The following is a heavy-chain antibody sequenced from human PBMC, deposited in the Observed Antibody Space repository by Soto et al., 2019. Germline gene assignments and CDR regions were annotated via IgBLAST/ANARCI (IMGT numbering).Heavy chain of an antibody. J-gene: IGHJ4*02. CDR1: GFTLSGHG. Sequence: QVQLVASGGGVVQPGRSLSLSCAASGFTLSGHGLHWVRQAPGKGLEWVAVVTHDGTERHYPDSVKGRFTITRDISKNTFYLQMNRLRVEDTAMYYCAREKNSGYYRTVDYWGQGTLVTVSS. CDR2: VTHDGTER. CDR3: AREKNSGYYRTVDY. V-gene: IGHV3-30*03. D-gene: IGHD3-10*01.